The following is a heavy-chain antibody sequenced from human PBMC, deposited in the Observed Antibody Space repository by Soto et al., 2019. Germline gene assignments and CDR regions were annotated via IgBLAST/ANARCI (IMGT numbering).Heavy chain of an antibody. CDR1: GFSFSTYA. V-gene: IGHV3-23*01. CDR2: LSNSGGDR. J-gene: IGHJ4*02. D-gene: IGHD6-19*01. Sequence: EVQLLESGGGLIQPGGSLRLSCAASGFSFSTYAMGWVRQAPGKGLEWVSVLSNSGGDRYDADSLKGRFTISRDNSESTLYRQLSSLRVEDTAIYYCVKDAARTDGWYYFDHWGQGTLVTVSS. CDR3: VKDAARTDGWYYFDH.